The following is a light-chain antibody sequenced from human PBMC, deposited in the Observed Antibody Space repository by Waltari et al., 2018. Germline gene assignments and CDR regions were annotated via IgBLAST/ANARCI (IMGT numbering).Light chain of an antibody. V-gene: IGLV2-23*02. CDR3: SSYAGGVYV. CDR1: SRDVGSSHF. CDR2: EVT. J-gene: IGLJ1*01. Sequence: QSAPTQPASASGSPGQPLTLSCTGSSRDVGSSHFVAWYQHHPCNAPKLILYEVTKRPSGVSDRFSGSKSGNTASLTISGLQTDDEANYYCSSYAGGVYVFGTGTTVTVL.